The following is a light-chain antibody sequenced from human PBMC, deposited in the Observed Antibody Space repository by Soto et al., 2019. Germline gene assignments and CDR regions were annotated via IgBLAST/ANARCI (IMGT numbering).Light chain of an antibody. J-gene: IGKJ2*01. CDR3: QQYNNWPHT. CDR1: QSVSSN. Sequence: EIVMTQSPATLSLSPGERATLSCRASQSVSSNLAWYQQKPGQAPRLLIYGASTRATGIPARFSGSGSGKEFTLTSRRLQSEDFAVYYCQQYNNWPHTFGQGTKLEIK. CDR2: GAS. V-gene: IGKV3-15*01.